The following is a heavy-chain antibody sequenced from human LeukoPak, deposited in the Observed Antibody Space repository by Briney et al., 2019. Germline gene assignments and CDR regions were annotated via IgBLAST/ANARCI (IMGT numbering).Heavy chain of an antibody. Sequence: KPGGSLRLSCAASGFTFTGYSMNWVRQAPGKGLEWVSSITSSSSYIYYADSAKGRFTISRDNAKNSLFLQMNSLRAEDTAVYYCARVLSGTLTFDHWGQGTLVAVSS. D-gene: IGHD3-9*01. V-gene: IGHV3-21*01. CDR2: ITSSSSYI. J-gene: IGHJ4*02. CDR3: ARVLSGTLTFDH. CDR1: GFTFTGYS.